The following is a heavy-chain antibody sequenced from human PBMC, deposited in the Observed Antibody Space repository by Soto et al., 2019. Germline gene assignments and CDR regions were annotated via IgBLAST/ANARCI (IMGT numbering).Heavy chain of an antibody. Sequence: GGSLRLSCAASGFTFSSYSMNWVRQAPGKGLEWVSYISSSSSTIYYADSVKGRFTISRDNAKNSLYLQMNSLRAEDTAIYYCVKHPSTRLWGSSWEFYFDYWGQGSLVTVSS. CDR1: GFTFSSYS. CDR2: ISSSSSTI. V-gene: IGHV3-48*01. CDR3: VKHPSTRLWGSSWEFYFDY. D-gene: IGHD6-13*01. J-gene: IGHJ4*02.